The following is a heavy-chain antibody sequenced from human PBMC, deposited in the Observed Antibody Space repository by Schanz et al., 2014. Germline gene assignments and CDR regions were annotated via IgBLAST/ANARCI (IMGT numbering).Heavy chain of an antibody. CDR1: GFTFSDSW. J-gene: IGHJ6*02. D-gene: IGHD3-3*01. V-gene: IGHV3-21*04. Sequence: EVQLVESGGGLVQPGGSLRLSCAASGFTFSDSWMHWVRQAPGGGLEWVSSISATSNFVHYAASVEGRFTVSRDNANNVMYLQMNSLRVEDTAIYYCAKIWKAHHLTGRPGWSDGMDVWGQGTTV. CDR2: ISATSNFV. CDR3: AKIWKAHHLTGRPGWSDGMDV.